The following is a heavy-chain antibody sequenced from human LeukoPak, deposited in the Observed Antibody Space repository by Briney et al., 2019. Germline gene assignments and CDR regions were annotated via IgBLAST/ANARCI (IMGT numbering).Heavy chain of an antibody. CDR1: GGSISSYY. D-gene: IGHD4-17*01. CDR3: AATVTYYYYYYYMDV. J-gene: IGHJ6*03. CDR2: IYYSGST. Sequence: PSETLSLTCTVSGGSISSYYWSWIRQPPGKGLEWIEYIYYSGSTNYNPSLKSRVTISVDTSKNQFSLKLSSVTAADTAVYYCAATVTYYYYYYYMDVWGKGTTVTVSS. V-gene: IGHV4-59*01.